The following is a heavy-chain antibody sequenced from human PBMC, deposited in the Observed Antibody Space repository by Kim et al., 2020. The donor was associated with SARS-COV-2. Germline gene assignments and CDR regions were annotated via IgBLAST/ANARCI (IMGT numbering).Heavy chain of an antibody. D-gene: IGHD5-18*01. CDR2: IKQDGSEK. Sequence: GGSLRLSCAASGFTFSSYWMSWVRQAPGKGLEWVANIKQDGSEKYYVDSVKGRFTISRDNAKNSLYLQMNSLRAEDTAVYYCARDVFGYSDGSDVWGQGTTVTVSS. CDR3: ARDVFGYSDGSDV. J-gene: IGHJ6*02. V-gene: IGHV3-7*03. CDR1: GFTFSSYW.